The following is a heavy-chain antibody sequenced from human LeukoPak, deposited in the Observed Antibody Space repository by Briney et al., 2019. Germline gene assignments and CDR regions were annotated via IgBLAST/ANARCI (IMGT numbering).Heavy chain of an antibody. V-gene: IGHV4-34*01. CDR2: INHSGST. D-gene: IGHD3-22*01. CDR3: ARQDSSTATDAFDI. J-gene: IGHJ3*02. Sequence: SETLSLTCAVYGGSFSGYYWSWIRQPPGKGLDWIGEINHSGSTNYNPSLKSRVTISVDTSKNQFSLKLSSVTAADTAVYYCARQDSSTATDAFDIWGQGTMVTVSS. CDR1: GGSFSGYY.